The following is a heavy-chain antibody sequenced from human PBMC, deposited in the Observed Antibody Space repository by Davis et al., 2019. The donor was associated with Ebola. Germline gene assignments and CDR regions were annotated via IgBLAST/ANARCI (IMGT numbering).Heavy chain of an antibody. CDR2: VISNSGDT. V-gene: IGHV1-2*06. D-gene: IGHD5-18*01. J-gene: IGHJ4*02. Sequence: ASVKVSCKASGYTFTGYNMHWVRQAPGHGLEWMGRVISNSGDTNYAQNFQGRVTMTRDTSISTAYMELSRLTSDDTAMYYCARGHNYGFEYWGQGTLVTVSS. CDR1: GYTFTGYN. CDR3: ARGHNYGFEY.